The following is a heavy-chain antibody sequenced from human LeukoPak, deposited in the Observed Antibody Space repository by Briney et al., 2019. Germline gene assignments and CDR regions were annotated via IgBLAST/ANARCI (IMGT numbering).Heavy chain of an antibody. CDR1: GFTFSSYE. D-gene: IGHD3-10*01. CDR2: ISSSGSTI. J-gene: IGHJ4*02. CDR3: ARDYYGSGSSDY. V-gene: IGHV3-48*03. Sequence: GGSLRLSCAASGFTFSSYEMNWVRQAPGKGLEWVSYISSSGSTIYYADSVKGRFTISRDNAKNSQYLQVNSLRAEDTAVYYCARDYYGSGSSDYWGQGTLVTVSS.